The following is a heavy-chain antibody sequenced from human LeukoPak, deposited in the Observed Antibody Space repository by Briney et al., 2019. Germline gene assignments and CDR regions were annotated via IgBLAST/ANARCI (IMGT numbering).Heavy chain of an antibody. CDR3: ARGLLGYCSSTSCPGYYYYGMDV. CDR2: ISGSGGTT. CDR1: GFSFSSYA. J-gene: IGHJ6*02. D-gene: IGHD2-2*01. V-gene: IGHV3-23*01. Sequence: GGSLRLSCAASGFSFSSYAMSWVRQAPGKGLEWVSAISGSGGTTYYADSVKGRFTISRDNSKNTLYLQMNSLRAEDTAVYYCARGLLGYCSSTSCPGYYYYGMDVWGQGTTVTVSS.